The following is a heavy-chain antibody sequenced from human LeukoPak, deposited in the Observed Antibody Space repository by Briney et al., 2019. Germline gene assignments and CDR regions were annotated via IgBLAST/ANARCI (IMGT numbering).Heavy chain of an antibody. D-gene: IGHD3-10*01. CDR3: ARTRYYYGSRSYGAPYYFDY. J-gene: IGHJ4*02. Sequence: SETLSLTCTVSGGSISSSSYYWGWIRQPPGKGLEWIGSIYYSGSTYYNPSLKSRVTISVDTSKNQFSLKLSSVTAADTAVYYCARTRYYYGSRSYGAPYYFDYWGQGALVTVSS. V-gene: IGHV4-39*01. CDR1: GGSISSSSYY. CDR2: IYYSGST.